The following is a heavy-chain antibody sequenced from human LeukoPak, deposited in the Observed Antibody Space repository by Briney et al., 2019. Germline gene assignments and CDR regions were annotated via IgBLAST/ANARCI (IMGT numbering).Heavy chain of an antibody. V-gene: IGHV3-48*04. J-gene: IGHJ4*02. D-gene: IGHD3-10*01. CDR1: GFTFTINS. Sequence: GGSLRLSCVVSGFTFTINSKDWDRHALGKGLEWVSYIHRNGSTIYYADSVKGRFTMSRDNAKKSLYLQMNSLRAEDTAVYYCARNGITMFRGVNDYWGQGTLVTVPS. CDR3: ARNGITMFRGVNDY. CDR2: IHRNGSTI.